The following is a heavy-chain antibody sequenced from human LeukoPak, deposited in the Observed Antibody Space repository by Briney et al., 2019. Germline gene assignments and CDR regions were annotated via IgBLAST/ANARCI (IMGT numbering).Heavy chain of an antibody. V-gene: IGHV4-30-2*01. CDR1: GGSISSGGYY. CDR2: IFHSGST. D-gene: IGHD3-10*01. Sequence: PSETLSLTCTVSGGSISSGGYYWTWIRQPPGKGLEWIGYIFHSGSTYYNPSLQSRVTISVDTSKNQFSLKLSSVTAADTAVYYCARDDGSGSYYPDDAFDIWGQGTMVTVSS. CDR3: ARDDGSGSYYPDDAFDI. J-gene: IGHJ3*02.